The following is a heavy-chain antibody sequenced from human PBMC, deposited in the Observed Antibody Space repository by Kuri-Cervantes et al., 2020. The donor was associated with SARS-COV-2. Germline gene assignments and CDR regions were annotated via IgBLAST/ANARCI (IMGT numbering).Heavy chain of an antibody. J-gene: IGHJ5*02. CDR1: GGTFSSYA. CDR2: IIPFFGTT. D-gene: IGHD2-15*01. Sequence: SVKVSCKASGGTFSSYAIIWVRQAPGQGLEWMGGIIPFFGTTNYAQKFQVRVTITADESTSTAYMELSSLRSEDTAVYYCARDRACSGGSCYSKIPYAPGNWFDPWGQGTLVTVSS. CDR3: ARDRACSGGSCYSKIPYAPGNWFDP. V-gene: IGHV1-69*13.